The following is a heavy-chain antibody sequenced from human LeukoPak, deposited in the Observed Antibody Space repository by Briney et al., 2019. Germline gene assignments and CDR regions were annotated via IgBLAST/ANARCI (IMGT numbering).Heavy chain of an antibody. Sequence: GGSLRLSCAASGFTFSSYGMHWVRQAPGKGLEWVAFIRYDGSNEHYPDSVKGRFTISRDNSKNTLYLQMNSLRAEDTAGYYCAKDLTYDSTGSDYWGQGIVVTVSS. CDR2: IRYDGSNE. CDR1: GFTFSSYG. D-gene: IGHD3-22*01. V-gene: IGHV3-30*02. CDR3: AKDLTYDSTGSDY. J-gene: IGHJ4*02.